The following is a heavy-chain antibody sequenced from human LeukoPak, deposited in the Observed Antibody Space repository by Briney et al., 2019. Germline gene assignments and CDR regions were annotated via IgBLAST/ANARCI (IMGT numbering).Heavy chain of an antibody. J-gene: IGHJ3*02. CDR2: INHCGST. V-gene: IGHV4-34*01. D-gene: IGHD2-21*02. Sequence: SETLSLTCAVYGGSFRGYYWSWIRQPPGKGLEWIGEINHCGSTNYNPSLKSRVTISVDTSKDQFSLKLSSVTAADTAVYYCAGPEVTGDAFDIWGQGTMVTVSS. CDR1: GGSFRGYY. CDR3: AGPEVTGDAFDI.